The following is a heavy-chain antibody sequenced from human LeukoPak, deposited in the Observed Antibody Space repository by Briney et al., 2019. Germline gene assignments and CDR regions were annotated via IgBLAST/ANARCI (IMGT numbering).Heavy chain of an antibody. Sequence: GGSLRLSCAASGFTFSSYWMSWVRQAPGKGLEWVANIKQDGSEKYYVDSVKGRFTIFRDNAKNSLYLQMNSLRAEDTAEYYCASGDFWSGYDYWGQGTLVTVSS. J-gene: IGHJ4*02. CDR1: GFTFSSYW. CDR3: ASGDFWSGYDY. D-gene: IGHD3-3*01. V-gene: IGHV3-7*01. CDR2: IKQDGSEK.